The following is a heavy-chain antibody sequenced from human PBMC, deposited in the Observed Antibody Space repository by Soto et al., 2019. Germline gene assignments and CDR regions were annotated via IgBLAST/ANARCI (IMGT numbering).Heavy chain of an antibody. CDR2: VSYDGSNK. J-gene: IGHJ4*02. D-gene: IGHD3-22*01. Sequence: QVQLVASGGGVVQPGRSLRLSCVGSGFTFSSYGMHWGRQAPGKGLEWVAVVSYDGSNKDYADSVKGRFTISRDNSKNTVYLQMNSLRDEDTAVYYCAKGEDSSGYWGSYWGQGTLVTVSS. V-gene: IGHV3-30*18. CDR1: GFTFSSYG. CDR3: AKGEDSSGYWGSY.